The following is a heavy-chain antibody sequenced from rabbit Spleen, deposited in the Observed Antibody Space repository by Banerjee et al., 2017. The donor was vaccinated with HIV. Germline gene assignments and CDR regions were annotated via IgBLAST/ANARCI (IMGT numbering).Heavy chain of an antibody. V-gene: IGHV1S47*01. CDR3: VRDQAGDADYGPYYLNL. J-gene: IGHJ4*01. CDR2: IDPVFGSP. Sequence: QEQLVESGGGLVQPGGSLKLSCKASGFDFSNYGVSWVRQAPGKGLEWIGLIDPVFGSPSYATWVNGRFTISSHNAQNTLYLQLSSLTAADTATYFCVRDQAGDADYGPYYLNLWDPGTLVTVS. D-gene: IGHD2-1*01. CDR1: GFDFSNYG.